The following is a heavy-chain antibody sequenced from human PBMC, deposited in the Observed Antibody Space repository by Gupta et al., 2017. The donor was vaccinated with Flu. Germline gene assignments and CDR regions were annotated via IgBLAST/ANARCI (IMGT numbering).Heavy chain of an antibody. J-gene: IGHJ5*02. V-gene: IGHV7-4-1*02. CDR3: ARDPRLRVLEWLPPMKRWFDP. CDR1: GYTFTSYA. Sequence: QVQLVQSGSELKKPGASVKVSCKASGYTFTSYAMNWVRQAPGQGLEWMGWINTNTGNPTYAQGFTGRFVFSLDTSVSTAYLQISSLKAEDTAVYYCARDPRLRVLEWLPPMKRWFDPWGQGTLVTVSS. CDR2: INTNTGNP. D-gene: IGHD3-3*01.